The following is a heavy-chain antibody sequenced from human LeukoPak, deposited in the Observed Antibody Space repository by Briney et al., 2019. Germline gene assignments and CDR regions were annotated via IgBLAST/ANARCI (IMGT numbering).Heavy chain of an antibody. V-gene: IGHV4-61*05. D-gene: IGHD6-13*01. CDR2: IYYSGST. CDR1: GGSISISSYY. CDR3: ARGRYLTTSGGAAAGFLVY. Sequence: SDTLSLICTVSGGSISISSYYCGWIRQPPGKGLQWFGYIYYSGSTSYNPSLKSRVTISVDPPQKQFSLRLTSVTAADTAVYYCARGRYLTTSGGAAAGFLVYWGQGALVTVST. J-gene: IGHJ4*02.